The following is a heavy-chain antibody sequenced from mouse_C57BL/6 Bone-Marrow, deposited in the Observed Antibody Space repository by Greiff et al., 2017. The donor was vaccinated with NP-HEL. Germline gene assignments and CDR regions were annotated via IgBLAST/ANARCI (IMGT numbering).Heavy chain of an antibody. Sequence: VQLQQSGAELVRPGASVTLSCKASGYTFTDYEMHWVKPTPVHGLEWIGAIDPETGGPAYNQKFKGKAILTADKSSSTAYMELRSLTAEDSAVYYCTKFYAMDYWGQGTSVTVSS. V-gene: IGHV1-15*01. J-gene: IGHJ4*01. CDR1: GYTFTDYE. CDR2: IDPETGGP. CDR3: TKFYAMDY.